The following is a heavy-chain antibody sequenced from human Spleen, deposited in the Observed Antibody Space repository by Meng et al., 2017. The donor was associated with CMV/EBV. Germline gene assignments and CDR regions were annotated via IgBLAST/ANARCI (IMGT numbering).Heavy chain of an antibody. Sequence: ASVKVSCKASGYTFTTYDINWVRQAPGQGLEWMGWISADNGNTNYAQKLQGRVTMTTDTSTSTAYMELRSLRSDDTAVYYCARVWAAHDTIFWVWFDPWGQGTLVTVSS. CDR3: ARVWAAHDTIFWVWFDP. CDR2: ISADNGNT. V-gene: IGHV1-18*01. J-gene: IGHJ5*02. CDR1: GYTFTTYD. D-gene: IGHD3-9*01.